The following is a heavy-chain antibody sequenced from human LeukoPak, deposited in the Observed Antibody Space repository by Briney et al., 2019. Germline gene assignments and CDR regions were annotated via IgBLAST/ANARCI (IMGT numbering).Heavy chain of an antibody. J-gene: IGHJ4*02. Sequence: SETLSLTCTVSGGSISSYYWSWIRQPPGKGLEWIGYIYYTRSTKYNSSLKSRVTISVDTSKNQFSLKLSSVTAADTAVYYCARVAPSQWLLLPNYFDYWGQETLVTVSS. CDR2: IYYTRST. D-gene: IGHD3-22*01. V-gene: IGHV4-59*01. CDR3: ARVAPSQWLLLPNYFDY. CDR1: GGSISSYY.